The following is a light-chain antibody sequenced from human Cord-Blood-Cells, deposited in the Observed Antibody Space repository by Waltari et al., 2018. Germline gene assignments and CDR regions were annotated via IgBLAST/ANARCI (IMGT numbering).Light chain of an antibody. CDR1: QSVSSY. CDR2: DAS. CDR3: QQRSNWPPDT. V-gene: IGKV3-11*01. Sequence: GERATLSCRASQSVSSYLAWYQQKPVQAPRLLIYDASNRATGIPARFSGSGSGTDFTLTISSLEPEDFAVYYCQQRSNWPPDTFGQGTRLEIK. J-gene: IGKJ5*01.